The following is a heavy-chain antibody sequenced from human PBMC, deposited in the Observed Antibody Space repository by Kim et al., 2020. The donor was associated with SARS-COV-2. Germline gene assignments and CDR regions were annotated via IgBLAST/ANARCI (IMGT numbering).Heavy chain of an antibody. Sequence: ASVKVSCKASGYTFTSYGISWVRQAPGQGLEWMGWISAYNGNTNYAQKLQGRVTMTTDTSTSTAYMELRSLRSDDTAVYYCARGGDYYDSSGYADLRGSYYYYDGMDVWGQGTTVTVSS. J-gene: IGHJ6*02. CDR2: ISAYNGNT. CDR3: ARGGDYYDSSGYADLRGSYYYYDGMDV. D-gene: IGHD3-22*01. CDR1: GYTFTSYG. V-gene: IGHV1-18*01.